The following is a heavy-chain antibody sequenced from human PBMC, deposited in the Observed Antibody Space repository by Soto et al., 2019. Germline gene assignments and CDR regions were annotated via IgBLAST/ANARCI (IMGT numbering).Heavy chain of an antibody. Sequence: SETLSLTCTVSGGSVSSGSYYWSWIRQPPGKGLEWIGYIYYSGSTNYNPSLKSRVTISVDTSKNQFSLKLSSVTAADTAVYYCARATTYYDDREIAFDIWGQGKMLPISS. J-gene: IGHJ3*02. V-gene: IGHV4-61*01. D-gene: IGHD3-22*01. CDR2: IYYSGST. CDR3: ARATTYYDDREIAFDI. CDR1: GGSVSSGSYY.